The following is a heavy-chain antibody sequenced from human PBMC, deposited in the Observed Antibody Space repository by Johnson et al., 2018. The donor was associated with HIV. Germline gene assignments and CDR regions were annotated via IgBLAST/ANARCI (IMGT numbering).Heavy chain of an antibody. J-gene: IGHJ3*02. Sequence: VQLVESGGGLVQPGRSLRLSCAASGFMFRSFWMTWVRQAPGMGLEWVANIKQDGTESYYVDSVKGRFTISRDNAKNSLYLQMNSLRAEDTAVYYCARTQRVTMIVVSLGAFDIWGQGTMVTVSS. CDR1: GFMFRSFW. CDR3: ARTQRVTMIVVSLGAFDI. D-gene: IGHD3-22*01. CDR2: IKQDGTES. V-gene: IGHV3-7*01.